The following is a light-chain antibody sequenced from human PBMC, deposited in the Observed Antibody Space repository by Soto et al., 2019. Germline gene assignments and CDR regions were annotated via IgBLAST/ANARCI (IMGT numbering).Light chain of an antibody. CDR1: SSDVGSYNL. CDR2: EGS. CDR3: CSYAGSSTYV. V-gene: IGLV2-23*01. J-gene: IGLJ1*01. Sequence: QSALTQPASVSGSPGQSINISFTGTSSDVGSYNLVSWYQQHPGKAPKLMIYEGSKRPSGVSNRFSGSKSGNTASLTISGLQAKDEADYYCCSYAGSSTYVFGTGTKVTVL.